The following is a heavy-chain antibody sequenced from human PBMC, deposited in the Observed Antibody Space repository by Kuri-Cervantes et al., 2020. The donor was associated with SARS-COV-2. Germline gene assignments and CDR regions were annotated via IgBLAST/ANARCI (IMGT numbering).Heavy chain of an antibody. V-gene: IGHV4-39*07. CDR2: IYNIGST. CDR3: ARSRITMIVDQSGAFDI. CDR1: GGSVSSGPYY. Sequence: ESLKISCTVSGGSVSSGPYYWGWIRQPPGKGLEYIGSIYNIGSTYSNPSLKSRVTISMDTSRNQFSLSLSSVTAADTAVYYCARSRITMIVDQSGAFDIWGQGTMVTVSS. J-gene: IGHJ3*02. D-gene: IGHD3-22*01.